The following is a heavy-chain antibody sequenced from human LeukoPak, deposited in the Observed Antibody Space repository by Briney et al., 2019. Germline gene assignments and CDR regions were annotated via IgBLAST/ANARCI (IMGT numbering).Heavy chain of an antibody. CDR1: GYTFTSYD. D-gene: IGHD3-22*01. J-gene: IGHJ3*02. CDR3: ARDYYDSSGYYYPDAFDI. Sequence: ASVKVSCKASGYTFTSYDINWVRQATGQGLEWMGWISAYNGNTNYAQKLQGRVTMTTDTSTSTAYMELRSLRSDDTAVYYCARDYYDSSGYYYPDAFDIWGQGTMVTVSS. CDR2: ISAYNGNT. V-gene: IGHV1-18*01.